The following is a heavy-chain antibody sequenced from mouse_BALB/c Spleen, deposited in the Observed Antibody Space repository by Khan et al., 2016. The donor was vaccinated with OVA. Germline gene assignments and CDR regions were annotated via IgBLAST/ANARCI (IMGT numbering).Heavy chain of an antibody. Sequence: VQLQQSGAELVKPGASVKLSCTASAFNIKDTYMHWVKQRPEQGLEWIGRIDPANGNTKNDPKFQGKATITADTSSNTAYLHLSSLTSEDIAVYYCARTTMILGFTYWGQGTLVTGSA. CDR1: AFNIKDTY. J-gene: IGHJ3*01. CDR3: ARTTMILGFTY. D-gene: IGHD2-4*01. V-gene: IGHV14-3*02. CDR2: IDPANGNT.